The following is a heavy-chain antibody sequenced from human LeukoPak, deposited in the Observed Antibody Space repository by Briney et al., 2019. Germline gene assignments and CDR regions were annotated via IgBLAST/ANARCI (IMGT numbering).Heavy chain of an antibody. J-gene: IGHJ4*02. CDR3: TSLSDAIESFGTRNY. D-gene: IGHD2-8*01. CDR1: GFSFGSYA. Sequence: GGSLRLSCAASGFSFGSYALSWVRQAPGKGLEWVSVISGSGDNTHYTDPVKGRFTISRDNSKNTLYLQMNSLRAEDTAVYYCTSLSDAIESFGTRNYWGQGTLVTVSS. V-gene: IGHV3-23*01. CDR2: ISGSGDNT.